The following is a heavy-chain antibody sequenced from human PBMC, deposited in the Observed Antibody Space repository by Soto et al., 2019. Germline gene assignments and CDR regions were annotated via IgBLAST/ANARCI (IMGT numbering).Heavy chain of an antibody. CDR2: ITSTSSTK. J-gene: IGHJ6*02. D-gene: IGHD3-10*01. Sequence: GGSLRLSCAAPGFTFSSHAMNWARQAPGKGLEWLSYITSTSSTKSYADSVKGRFTISRDNAKNSLYLQMNSLRDEDTAVYYCARRITMVRGPYYYYALDVWGQGTTVTVSS. CDR1: GFTFSSHA. V-gene: IGHV3-48*02. CDR3: ARRITMVRGPYYYYALDV.